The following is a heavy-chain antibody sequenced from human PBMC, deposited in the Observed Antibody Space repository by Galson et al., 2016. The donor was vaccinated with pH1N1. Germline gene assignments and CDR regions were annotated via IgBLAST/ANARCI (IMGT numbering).Heavy chain of an antibody. CDR1: GYTFTSYY. D-gene: IGHD4-17*01. CDR3: ARTVTPLGAAFDI. V-gene: IGHV1-46*01. CDR2: INPSGGST. Sequence: SVKVSCKASGYTFTSYYMHWVRQAPGQGLEWMGIINPSGGSTSYAQKFQGRVTMTRGTSTSTVHMELSSLRSEDTAVYYCARTVTPLGAAFDIWGQGTMVTVSS. J-gene: IGHJ3*02.